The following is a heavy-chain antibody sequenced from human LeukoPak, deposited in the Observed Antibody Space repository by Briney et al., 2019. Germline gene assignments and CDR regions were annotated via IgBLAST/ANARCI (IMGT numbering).Heavy chain of an antibody. D-gene: IGHD5-12*01. CDR2: INWNGGST. CDR3: ARDGYSGYDSRDGMDV. J-gene: IGHJ6*02. Sequence: GGSLRLSSAASGFTFDDYGMSWVRQAPGKGLEWVSGINWNGGSTGYADSVKGRFTISRDNAKNSLYLQMNSLRAEDTALYHCARDGYSGYDSRDGMDVWGQGTTVTVSS. CDR1: GFTFDDYG. V-gene: IGHV3-20*01.